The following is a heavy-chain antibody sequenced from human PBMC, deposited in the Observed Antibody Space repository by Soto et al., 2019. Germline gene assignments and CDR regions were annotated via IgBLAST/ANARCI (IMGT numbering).Heavy chain of an antibody. CDR1: GYTFTSYY. Sequence: ASVKVSCKASGYTFTSYYINWVRHATGQGLEWMGWMNPNSGNTGYAQKFQGRVTMTRNTSISTAYMELSSLRSEDTAVYYCARGRGNIVATHYYYYMDVWGKGTTVTVSS. CDR3: ARGRGNIVATHYYYYMDV. V-gene: IGHV1-8*01. CDR2: MNPNSGNT. J-gene: IGHJ6*03. D-gene: IGHD5-12*01.